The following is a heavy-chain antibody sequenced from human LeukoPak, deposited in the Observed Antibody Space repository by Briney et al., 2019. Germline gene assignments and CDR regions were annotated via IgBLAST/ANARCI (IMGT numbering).Heavy chain of an antibody. CDR2: INAYNGNT. V-gene: IGHV1-18*04. CDR1: GYTFTSYG. J-gene: IGHJ5*02. CDR3: ARVDCSSTSCYAAGNWFDP. Sequence: GASVKVSCKASGYTFTSYGISWVRQAPGQGLEWMGWINAYNGNTNYAQKLQGRVTMTTDTSTSTAYMELRSLRSDDTAVYYCARVDCSSTSCYAAGNWFDPWGQGTLVTVSS. D-gene: IGHD2-2*01.